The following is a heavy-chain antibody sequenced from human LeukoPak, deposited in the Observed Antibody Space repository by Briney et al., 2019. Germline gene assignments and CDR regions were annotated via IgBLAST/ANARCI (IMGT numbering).Heavy chain of an antibody. V-gene: IGHV3-23*01. CDR1: GFAFGNYG. D-gene: IGHD4-17*01. J-gene: IGHJ3*01. CDR2: INGSGGTT. CDR3: AKDPNGDYLGAFDF. Sequence: GGSLRLSCTGSGFAFGNYGMTWVRQPPGKGLEWVSAINGSGGTTRYTDSVTGRFTISRDNSGNTLFLQMNSLRAEDTAVYYCAKDPNGDYLGAFDFWGPGTLVTVSS.